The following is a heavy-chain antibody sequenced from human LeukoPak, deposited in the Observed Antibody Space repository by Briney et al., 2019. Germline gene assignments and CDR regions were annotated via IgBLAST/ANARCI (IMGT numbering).Heavy chain of an antibody. V-gene: IGHV1-2*02. CDR2: INPNSGGT. CDR3: ATVRQWLGYYFDY. Sequence: GASVKVSCKASGYTFTGYYMHWVRQAPGQGLEWMGWINPNSGGTNYAQKFQGRVTMTEDTSTDTAYMELSSLRSEDTAVYYCATVRQWLGYYFDYWGQGTLVTVSS. CDR1: GYTFTGYY. J-gene: IGHJ4*02. D-gene: IGHD6-19*01.